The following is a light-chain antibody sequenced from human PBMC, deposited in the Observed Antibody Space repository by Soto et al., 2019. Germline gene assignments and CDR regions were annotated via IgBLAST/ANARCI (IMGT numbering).Light chain of an antibody. CDR1: QSVSSY. CDR2: DAS. V-gene: IGKV3-11*01. Sequence: EIVLTQSPATLSLSPGERATLSCRASQSVSSYLAWYQQKPGQAPRLLIYDASNRATGIPARFSGSGSGTDFTLTISSLEPEDFAVYYCQQRSNWLRPITFGQGTRLEIK. J-gene: IGKJ5*01. CDR3: QQRSNWLRPIT.